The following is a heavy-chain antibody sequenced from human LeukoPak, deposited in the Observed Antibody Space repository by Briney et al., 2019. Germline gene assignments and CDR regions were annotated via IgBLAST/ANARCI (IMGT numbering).Heavy chain of an antibody. CDR1: GGTFSSYA. D-gene: IGHD4/OR15-4a*01. CDR2: IIPIFGTA. Sequence: SEKVSCKASGGTFSSYAISWVRQAPGQGLEWMGRIIPIFGTANYAQKFQGRVTITTDESTSTAYMELSSLRSEDTAVYYCAREGPPAHLIYGGNPFDYWGQGTLVTVSS. V-gene: IGHV1-69*05. CDR3: AREGPPAHLIYGGNPFDY. J-gene: IGHJ4*02.